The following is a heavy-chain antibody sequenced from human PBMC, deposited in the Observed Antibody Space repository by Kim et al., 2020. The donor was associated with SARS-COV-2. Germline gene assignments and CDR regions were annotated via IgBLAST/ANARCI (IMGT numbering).Heavy chain of an antibody. J-gene: IGHJ5*02. D-gene: IGHD6-13*01. V-gene: IGHV3-74*01. CDR3: ARGSFQQGFDP. CDR1: GFTFSSYW. CDR2: IKSDGSDT. Sequence: GGSLRLSCEASGFTFSSYWMNWVRQGPGKGLVWVSRIKSDGSDTHYADSVKGRFTISRDNAKSTQHLQLNSLGVEDTAIYYCARGSFQQGFDPWGQETLATVSS.